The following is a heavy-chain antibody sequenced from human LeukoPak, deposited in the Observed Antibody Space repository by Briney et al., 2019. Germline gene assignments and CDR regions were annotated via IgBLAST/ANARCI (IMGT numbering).Heavy chain of an antibody. J-gene: IGHJ5*02. D-gene: IGHD3-10*01. CDR1: GYTFTDYY. CDR3: ARDVLVRGSPWGS. Sequence: GASVKVSCKASGYTFTDYYLHWVRQAPGQGLDWMGLINPSNGDTNLAQKFQGRITMTRDTSTSTVYMEVTSLRSEDTAVYFCARDVLVRGSPWGSWGQGTLVTVSS. CDR2: INPSNGDT. V-gene: IGHV1-46*01.